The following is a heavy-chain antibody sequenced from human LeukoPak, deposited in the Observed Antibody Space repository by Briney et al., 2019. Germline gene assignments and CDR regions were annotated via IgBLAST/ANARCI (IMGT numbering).Heavy chain of an antibody. CDR3: ATRKLGNDY. CDR2: IYYTET. V-gene: IGHV4-59*02. CDR1: GGSVSNYY. D-gene: IGHD7-27*01. Sequence: SETLSLTCTVSGGSVSNYYWSWIRQSPGKGLEWIGYIYYTETSYNPSHKSRVTITADTSKNQFSLKLHSVTAADTAVYYCATRKLGNDYWGQGTLVTVSS. J-gene: IGHJ4*02.